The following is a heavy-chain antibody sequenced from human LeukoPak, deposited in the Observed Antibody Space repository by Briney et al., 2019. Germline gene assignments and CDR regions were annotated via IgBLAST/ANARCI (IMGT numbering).Heavy chain of an antibody. D-gene: IGHD4-11*01. CDR2: ISPSGNT. V-gene: IGHV4-38-2*01. CDR1: GYSISSASY. J-gene: IGHJ4*02. CDR3: ARRAYSDLYFDY. Sequence: PSETLSLTCAVFGYSISSASYWGWMRQPPGKGLEWIGSISPSGNTYYNPSLKSRISISLDTSKNQFSLKLTSMTAADTAFYYCARRAYSDLYFDYWGQGTLVTVSS.